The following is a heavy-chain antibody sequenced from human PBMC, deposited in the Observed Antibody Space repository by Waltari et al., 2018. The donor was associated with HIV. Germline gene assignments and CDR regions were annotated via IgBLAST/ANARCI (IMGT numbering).Heavy chain of an antibody. Sequence: QVQLQESGPGLVKPSGTLSLTCAVSGGSISSSNWWSWVRQPPGKGRGWIGEIYHSACNNYHPSLKSRVTISVDKSQNQFSLKLSSVTAADTAVYYCARMTIQLGGFDPWGQGTLVTVSS. J-gene: IGHJ5*02. CDR2: IYHSACN. V-gene: IGHV4-4*02. D-gene: IGHD5-18*01. CDR3: ARMTIQLGGFDP. CDR1: GGSISSSNW.